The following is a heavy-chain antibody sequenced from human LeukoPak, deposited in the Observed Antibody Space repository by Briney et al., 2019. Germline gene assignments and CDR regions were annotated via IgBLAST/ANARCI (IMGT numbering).Heavy chain of an antibody. CDR3: ARSATDYGDYVVWYFDY. CDR1: GGSISSSNW. J-gene: IGHJ4*02. V-gene: IGHV4-4*02. Sequence: PSGTLSLTCAVSGGSISSSNWWSWVRQPPGKGLEWIGEIYHSGSTNYNPSLKSRVTISVDKSKNQFSLKLSFVTAADTAVYYCARSATDYGDYVVWYFDYWGQGTLVTVSS. D-gene: IGHD4-17*01. CDR2: IYHSGST.